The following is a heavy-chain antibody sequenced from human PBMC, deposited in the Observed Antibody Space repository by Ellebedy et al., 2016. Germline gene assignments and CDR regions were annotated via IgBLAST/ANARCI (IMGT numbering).Heavy chain of an antibody. Sequence: SVKVSXKASGGTFSSYAISWVRQAPGQGLEWMGGIIPIFGTANYAQKFQGRVTITADESTSTAYMELSSLRSEDTAVYYCARDRDYYDSSGLSGFDYWGQGTLVTVSS. CDR1: GGTFSSYA. CDR3: ARDRDYYDSSGLSGFDY. V-gene: IGHV1-69*13. D-gene: IGHD3-22*01. J-gene: IGHJ4*02. CDR2: IIPIFGTA.